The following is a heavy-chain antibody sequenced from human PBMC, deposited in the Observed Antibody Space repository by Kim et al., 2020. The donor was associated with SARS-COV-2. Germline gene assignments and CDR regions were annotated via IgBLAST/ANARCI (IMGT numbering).Heavy chain of an antibody. V-gene: IGHV4-31*03. CDR3: ASDFRQYSSGWSSPFDP. J-gene: IGHJ5*02. Sequence: SETLSLTCTVSGGSISSGGYYWSWIRQHPGKGLEWIGYIYYSGSTYYNPSLKSRVTISVDTSKNQFSLKLSSVTAADTAVYYCASDFRQYSSGWSSPFDPWGQGTLVTVSS. D-gene: IGHD6-19*01. CDR1: GGSISSGGYY. CDR2: IYYSGST.